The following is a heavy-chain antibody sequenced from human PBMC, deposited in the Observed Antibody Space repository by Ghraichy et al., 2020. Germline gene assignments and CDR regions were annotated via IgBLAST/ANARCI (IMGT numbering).Heavy chain of an antibody. CDR1: GFTFSSYA. Sequence: LSLTCAASGFTFSSYAMSWVRQAPGKGLEWVSAISGTGGNTYYADSVKGRFTISRDNSKNTLYLQMNSLRAEDTAVYYCATRPYYDILTGYGGLDFWGQGTLVTVSS. J-gene: IGHJ4*02. V-gene: IGHV3-23*01. D-gene: IGHD3-9*01. CDR2: ISGTGGNT. CDR3: ATRPYYDILTGYGGLDF.